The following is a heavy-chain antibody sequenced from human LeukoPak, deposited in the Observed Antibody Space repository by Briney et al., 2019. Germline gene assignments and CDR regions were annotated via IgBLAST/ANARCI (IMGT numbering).Heavy chain of an antibody. V-gene: IGHV1-24*01. CDR1: GYTLTELS. CDR3: ATPRDDSSGYSHNFDY. J-gene: IGHJ4*02. D-gene: IGHD3-22*01. Sequence: ASVKVSCKVSGYTLTELSMHWVRQAPGKGLEWMGGFDPEDGETIYAQKFQGRVTMTEDTSTDTTYMELSSLRSEDTAVYYCATPRDDSSGYSHNFDYWGQGTLVTVSS. CDR2: FDPEDGET.